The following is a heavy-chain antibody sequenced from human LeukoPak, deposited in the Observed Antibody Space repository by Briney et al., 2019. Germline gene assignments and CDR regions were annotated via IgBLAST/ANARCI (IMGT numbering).Heavy chain of an antibody. CDR1: GYTLTELS. Sequence: ASVKVSRKVSGYTLTELSMHWVRQAPGKGLEWMGGFDPEDGETIYAQKFQGRVTMTEDTSTDTAYMELSSLRSEDTAVYYCATYSGWWRLFGYWGQGTLVTVSS. V-gene: IGHV1-24*01. J-gene: IGHJ4*02. D-gene: IGHD6-19*01. CDR3: ATYSGWWRLFGY. CDR2: FDPEDGET.